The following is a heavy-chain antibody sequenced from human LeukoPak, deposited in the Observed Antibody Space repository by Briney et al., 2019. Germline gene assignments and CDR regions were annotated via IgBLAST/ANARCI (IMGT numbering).Heavy chain of an antibody. CDR3: ARDSRNYLYFDY. CDR2: IRKDGSQK. D-gene: IGHD1-7*01. V-gene: IGHV3-7*01. CDR1: EFSFNDYW. J-gene: IGHJ4*02. Sequence: GGSLRLSCAASEFSFNDYWMTWVRQAPGKGLEWVANIRKDGSQKYYVDSVKGRFTISRDNAKNSLYLQMNSLRAEDTAVYYCARDSRNYLYFDYWGQGTLVTVSS.